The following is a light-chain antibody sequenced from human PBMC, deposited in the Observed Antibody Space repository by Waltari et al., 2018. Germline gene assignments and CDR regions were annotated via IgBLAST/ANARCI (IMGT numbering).Light chain of an antibody. V-gene: IGLV1-44*01. CDR3: AAWEDSLDGIVV. CDR2: SNN. CDR1: TSNIGSNT. Sequence: QSVMTQPPSASGTPGQRVTISCSGTTSNIGSNTVSWFQHLPETPPKLLIYSNNQRHSGVPDRFSAPKSGTSASLVISGLQSEDEADYYCAAWEDSLDGIVVFGGGTKLTVL. J-gene: IGLJ2*01.